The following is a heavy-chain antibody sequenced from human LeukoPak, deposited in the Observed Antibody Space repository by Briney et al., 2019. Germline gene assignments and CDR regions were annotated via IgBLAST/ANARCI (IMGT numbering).Heavy chain of an antibody. CDR2: ISSSGSTI. J-gene: IGHJ1*01. V-gene: IGHV3-48*03. CDR1: GFTFSSYE. CDR3: ARDVYDSSGSEFQH. D-gene: IGHD3-22*01. Sequence: PGGSLRLSCAASGFTFSSYEMNRVRQAPGKGLEWVSYISSSGSTIYYADSVKGRFTISRDNAKNSLYLQMNSLRAEDTALYYCARDVYDSSGSEFQHWGQGTLVTVSS.